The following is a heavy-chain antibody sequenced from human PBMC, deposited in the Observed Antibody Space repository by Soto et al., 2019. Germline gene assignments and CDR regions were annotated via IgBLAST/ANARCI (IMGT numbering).Heavy chain of an antibody. J-gene: IGHJ3*02. D-gene: IGHD5-18*01. V-gene: IGHV1-2*02. CDR1: GHTFTRYY. Sequence: ASVKVSCKASGHTFTRYYINLVRQAPGQGLEWMGWINLNSGGTNYAQKYQGRVTMTRDTSISIAYMELNSLRSDDTAVYYCARSRIQLWPYALDIWGQGTMVTVSS. CDR3: ARSRIQLWPYALDI. CDR2: INLNSGGT.